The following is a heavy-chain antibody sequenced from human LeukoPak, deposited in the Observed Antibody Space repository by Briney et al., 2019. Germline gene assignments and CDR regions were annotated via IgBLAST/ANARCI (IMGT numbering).Heavy chain of an antibody. CDR1: GFTFKSYS. Sequence: PGGSLRLSCAASGFTFKSYSMNWVRQAPGKGLEWVSSISSWSNYIYYADSVKGRFTVSRDNAKNSVYLQMNSLRVEDTAVYYCGPLATNDAFDIWGQGTMVIVSS. D-gene: IGHD6-13*01. CDR3: GPLATNDAFDI. V-gene: IGHV3-21*01. J-gene: IGHJ3*02. CDR2: ISSWSNYI.